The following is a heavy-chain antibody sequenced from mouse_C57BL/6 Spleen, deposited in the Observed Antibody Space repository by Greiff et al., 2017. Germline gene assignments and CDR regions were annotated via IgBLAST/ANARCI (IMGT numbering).Heavy chain of an antibody. Sequence: VQLQQSGTELVKPGASVKLSCKASGYTFTSYWMHWVKQRPGQGLEWIGNINPSNGGTNYNEKFKSKATLTVDKSSSTAYMQLSSLTSEDSAVYYCARYNYGSREFDYWGQGTTLTVTS. V-gene: IGHV1-53*01. CDR2: INPSNGGT. D-gene: IGHD1-1*01. CDR1: GYTFTSYW. CDR3: ARYNYGSREFDY. J-gene: IGHJ2*01.